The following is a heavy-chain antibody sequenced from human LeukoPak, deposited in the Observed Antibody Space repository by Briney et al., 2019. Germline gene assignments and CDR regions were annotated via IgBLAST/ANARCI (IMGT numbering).Heavy chain of an antibody. V-gene: IGHV1-2*04. CDR2: INPNSGGT. Sequence: ASVKVSCKASGYTFTSHDINWVRQAPGQGLEWMGWINPNSGGTNYAQKFQGWVTMTRDTSISTAYMELSRLRSDDTAVYYCARSAMVPFDYWGQGTLVTVSS. J-gene: IGHJ4*02. CDR3: ARSAMVPFDY. D-gene: IGHD5-18*01. CDR1: GYTFTSHD.